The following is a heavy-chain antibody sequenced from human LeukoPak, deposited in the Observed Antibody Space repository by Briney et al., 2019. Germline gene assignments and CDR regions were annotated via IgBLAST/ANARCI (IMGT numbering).Heavy chain of an antibody. CDR1: GFTFSSYV. V-gene: IGHV3-30-3*01. Sequence: PGGSLRLSCAASGFTFSSYVMHWVRQAPGKGLEWVAVISYDGSNKYYADSVKGRFTISRDNSKNTLYLQMNSLRAEDTAVYYCARATSSVKYCSSTSCYTLGGYWGQGTLVTVSA. J-gene: IGHJ4*02. D-gene: IGHD2-2*02. CDR3: ARATSSVKYCSSTSCYTLGGY. CDR2: ISYDGSNK.